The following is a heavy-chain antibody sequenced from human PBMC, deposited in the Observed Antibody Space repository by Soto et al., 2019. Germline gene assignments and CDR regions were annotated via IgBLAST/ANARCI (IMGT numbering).Heavy chain of an antibody. D-gene: IGHD3-22*01. Sequence: SETLSLTCAVYGGSFSGYYWSWIRQPPGKGLEWIGEINHSGSTNYNPSLKSRVTISVDTSKNQFSLKLSSVTAADTAVYYCARGPSYYYDSSGFRYFDYWGQGTLVTVS. V-gene: IGHV4-34*01. CDR2: INHSGST. J-gene: IGHJ4*02. CDR1: GGSFSGYY. CDR3: ARGPSYYYDSSGFRYFDY.